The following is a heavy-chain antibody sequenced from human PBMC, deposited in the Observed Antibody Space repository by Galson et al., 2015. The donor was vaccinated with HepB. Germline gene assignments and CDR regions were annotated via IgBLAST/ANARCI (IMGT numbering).Heavy chain of an antibody. V-gene: IGHV3-48*02. D-gene: IGHD3-10*01. CDR1: GFTFSRYT. CDR2: ISSNGNTV. Sequence: SLSLSCAASGFTFSRYTMTWVRQAPGKGLESVSHISSNGNTVFAADTVKGRFIISRDNAQKSLFLQMKSLRDEDTAVYYCARVHFGLESISGYWYFDLWGRGTLVTVSS. CDR3: ARVHFGLESISGYWYFDL. J-gene: IGHJ2*01.